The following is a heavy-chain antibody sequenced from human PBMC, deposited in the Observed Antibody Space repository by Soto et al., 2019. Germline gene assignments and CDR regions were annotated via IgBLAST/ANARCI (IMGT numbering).Heavy chain of an antibody. CDR2: IWFDGSNK. D-gene: IGHD1-26*01. Sequence: QVQLVESGGGVVQPGRSLRLSCAASGFTLSNYGMHWVRQAPGKGLEWVAVIWFDGSNKYYEDSVKGRFTISRDNSKNTLYLQMDNVRVEDTAVYYCAREGERGSYHGEYFFDYWGQGTQVTVSS. V-gene: IGHV3-33*01. CDR3: AREGERGSYHGEYFFDY. CDR1: GFTLSNYG. J-gene: IGHJ4*02.